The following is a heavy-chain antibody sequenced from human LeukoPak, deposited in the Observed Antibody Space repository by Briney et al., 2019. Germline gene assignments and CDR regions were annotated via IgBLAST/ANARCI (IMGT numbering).Heavy chain of an antibody. V-gene: IGHV3-23*01. CDR1: GFSVSSFG. J-gene: IGHJ5*02. Sequence: GGSLRLSCAVSGFSVSSFGMSWVRQAPGKGLEWISAISLNGETTWYADSVKGRFIISRDNSKNTLYLQLTSLRAEDTAVYYCAKKAGTRKNWFDPWGQGTLVTVSS. CDR3: AKKAGTRKNWFDP. D-gene: IGHD1-1*01. CDR2: ISLNGETT.